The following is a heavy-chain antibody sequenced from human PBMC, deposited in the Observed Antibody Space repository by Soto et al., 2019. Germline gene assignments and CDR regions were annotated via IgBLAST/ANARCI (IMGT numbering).Heavy chain of an antibody. CDR1: GVSLNTADTW. V-gene: IGHV4-30-4*01. D-gene: IGHD2-21*01. Sequence: QVQLQESGSGLVKPSQSLSLTCTVSGVSLNTADTWWSWIRQSPGKGLEFIGYYHSGGSTYYDASVRSRVIISADKSNSQFSLTLSSVTVADTAVYFCVRSRQMKSGNDSGLDVWGQGTTVTVSS. CDR2: YHSGGST. CDR3: VRSRQMKSGNDSGLDV. J-gene: IGHJ6*02.